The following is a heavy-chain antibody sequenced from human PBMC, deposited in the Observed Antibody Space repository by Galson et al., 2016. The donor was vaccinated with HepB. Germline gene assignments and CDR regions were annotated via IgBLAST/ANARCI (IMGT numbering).Heavy chain of an antibody. V-gene: IGHV3-23*01. D-gene: IGHD1-26*01. CDR2: IGATGGTT. CDR3: AKGALQEGYYGFDV. CDR1: EFTFNAYG. Sequence: SLRLSCAASEFTFNAYGMIWVRQAPGKGLEWVSLIGATGGTTYYADSVKGRFTNSRDNSKNTLYLQMNSLRAEDTAVYYCAKGALQEGYYGFDVWGQGTTVTVSS. J-gene: IGHJ6*02.